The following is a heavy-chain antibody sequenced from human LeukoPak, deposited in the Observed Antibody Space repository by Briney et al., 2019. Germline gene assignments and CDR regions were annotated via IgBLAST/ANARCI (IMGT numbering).Heavy chain of an antibody. CDR3: ARTGWTSSSWYDY. Sequence: GASVTVSCKASGYTFTNYAMVWLRQAPGQGLEWMGWINTDTRNPTYAQGFTGRFVFSLDTSVSTAYLQISSLKAEDTAVYYCARTGWTSSSWYDYWGQGTLVTVSS. CDR2: INTDTRNP. V-gene: IGHV7-4-1*02. J-gene: IGHJ4*02. CDR1: GYTFTNYA. D-gene: IGHD6-13*01.